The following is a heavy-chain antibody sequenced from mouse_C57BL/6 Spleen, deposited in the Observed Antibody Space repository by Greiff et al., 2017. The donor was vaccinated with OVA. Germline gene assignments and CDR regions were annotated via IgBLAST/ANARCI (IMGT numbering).Heavy chain of an antibody. CDR2: ISSGGDYI. CDR1: GFTFSSYA. D-gene: IGHD2-4*01. J-gene: IGHJ4*01. Sequence: EVMLVESGEGLVKPGGSLKLSCAASGFTFSSYAMSWVRQTPEKRLEWVAYISSGGDYIYYADTVKGRFTISRDNARNTLYLQMSSLKSEDTAMYYCTRYYDYDYAMDYWGQGTSVTVSS. V-gene: IGHV5-9-1*02. CDR3: TRYYDYDYAMDY.